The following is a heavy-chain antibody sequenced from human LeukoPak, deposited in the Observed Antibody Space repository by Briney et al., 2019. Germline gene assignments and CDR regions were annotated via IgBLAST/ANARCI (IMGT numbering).Heavy chain of an antibody. Sequence: PGGSLRLSCPASGFTVSSYGMTWVRQAPGKGLVWVSAFSATDGSAQYAESVRGRFTISRDNSKNSLYLQMNSLRDEHTAVYFCAKARIAAAGTGAFDVWGQGTMVTVSS. CDR1: GFTVSSYG. J-gene: IGHJ3*01. CDR3: AKARIAAAGTGAFDV. D-gene: IGHD6-13*01. V-gene: IGHV3-23*01. CDR2: FSATDGSA.